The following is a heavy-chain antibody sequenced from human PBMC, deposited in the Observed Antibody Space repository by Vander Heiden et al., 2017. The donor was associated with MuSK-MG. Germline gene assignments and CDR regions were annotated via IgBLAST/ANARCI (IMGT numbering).Heavy chain of an antibody. CDR2: IPHDGGNE. Sequence: QVQLVESGGGVVQPGRSLRLSCAASGFTFSGSIRHWVRQAPGQGLEWIALIPHDGGNEQYADAVRGRFTISRDDSRNTVFLQMNSLRDEDTALYYCAIERGSSGYAGWFGPWGQGTLVTVSS. CDR3: AIERGSSGYAGWFGP. CDR1: GFTFSGSI. J-gene: IGHJ5*02. V-gene: IGHV3-30-3*01. D-gene: IGHD1-26*01.